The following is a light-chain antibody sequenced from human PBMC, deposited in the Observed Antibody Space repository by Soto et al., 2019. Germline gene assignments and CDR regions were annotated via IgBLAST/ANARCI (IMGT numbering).Light chain of an antibody. CDR3: QQYGNSPLT. CDR2: GVS. V-gene: IGKV3-20*01. CDR1: QSVRSDY. J-gene: IGKJ4*01. Sequence: EIVLTQSPGTLSLSPGERATLSCRASQSVRSDYFAWYQQKPGQAPRVIIFGVSTRATGIPDRFSGSGSGTDFTLTISRXEPEDFALYYCQQYGNSPLTFGGGTKVDTK.